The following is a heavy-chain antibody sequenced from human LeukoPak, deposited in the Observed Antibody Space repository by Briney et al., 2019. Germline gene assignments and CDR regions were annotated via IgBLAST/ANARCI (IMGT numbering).Heavy chain of an antibody. CDR1: GFTFDDYA. Sequence: GGSLRLSCAASGFTFDDYAMHWVRQAPGKGLDWVSLISWDAGSTYYADSVKGRFTISRDNSKNSLYLQMNSLRAEDTALYYCANDNYCSSTSCYMGGYYYMDVWGKGTTVTVSS. CDR2: ISWDAGST. D-gene: IGHD2-2*02. J-gene: IGHJ6*03. CDR3: ANDNYCSSTSCYMGGYYYMDV. V-gene: IGHV3-43D*03.